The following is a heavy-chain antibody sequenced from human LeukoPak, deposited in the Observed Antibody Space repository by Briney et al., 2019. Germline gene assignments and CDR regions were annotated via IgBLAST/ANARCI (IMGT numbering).Heavy chain of an antibody. CDR3: ARALYYYDSSGLGAFDI. V-gene: IGHV1-2*02. D-gene: IGHD3-22*01. CDR1: GYTFTGYY. CDR2: INPNSGGT. Sequence: ASVKVSCKASGYTFTGYYMHWVRQAPGQGLEWMGWINPNSGGTNYAQKFQGRGTMTRDTSISTAYMELSRLRSDDTAVYYCARALYYYDSSGLGAFDIWGQGTMVTVSS. J-gene: IGHJ3*02.